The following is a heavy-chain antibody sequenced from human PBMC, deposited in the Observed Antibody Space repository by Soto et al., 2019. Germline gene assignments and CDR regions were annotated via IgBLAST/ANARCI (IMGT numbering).Heavy chain of an antibody. CDR2: IYYSGST. CDR1: GGSISSYY. V-gene: IGHV4-59*08. J-gene: IGHJ4*02. CDR3: ARQGDSSGPWLFDY. D-gene: IGHD6-19*01. Sequence: PSETLSLTCTVSGGSISSYYWSWIRQPPGKGLEWIGYIYYSGSTNYNPSLKSRVTISVDTSKNQFSLKLSSVTAADTAVYYCARQGDSSGPWLFDYWGQGTLVTVSS.